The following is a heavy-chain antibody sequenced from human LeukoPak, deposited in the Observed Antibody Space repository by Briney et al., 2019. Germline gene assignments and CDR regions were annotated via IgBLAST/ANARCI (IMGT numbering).Heavy chain of an antibody. CDR1: GYTLTELS. D-gene: IGHD6-13*01. Sequence: GAAVKCSCKVSGYTLTELSMHWVRQAPGKGLEWMGRFDPEDGETIYAQKFQGRVTMTEDTSTNTAYMELSSLRSEDTAVYYCATQQLVRFFLRFQHWGQGTLVTVSS. CDR2: FDPEDGET. CDR3: ATQQLVRFFLRFQH. V-gene: IGHV1-24*01. J-gene: IGHJ1*01.